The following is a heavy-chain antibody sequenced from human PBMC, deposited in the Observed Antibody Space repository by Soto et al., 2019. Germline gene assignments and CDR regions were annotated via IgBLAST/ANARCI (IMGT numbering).Heavy chain of an antibody. Sequence: EVQLLESGGGLVQPGGSLRLSCAASGFTFSSYAMSWVRQAPGKGLEWVSAISGSGGSTYYADSVKGRFTISRDNSKNTLYLQMNSLRAEDTAVYYCAKEYSSSWYSVDYFDYWGQGTLVTVSS. CDR2: ISGSGGST. CDR1: GFTFSSYA. CDR3: AKEYSSSWYSVDYFDY. D-gene: IGHD6-13*01. J-gene: IGHJ4*02. V-gene: IGHV3-23*01.